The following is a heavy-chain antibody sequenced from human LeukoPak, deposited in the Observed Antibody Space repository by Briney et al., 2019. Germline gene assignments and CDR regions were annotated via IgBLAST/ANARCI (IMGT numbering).Heavy chain of an antibody. CDR3: ARTGGFDI. V-gene: IGHV3-48*01. J-gene: IGHJ3*02. CDR1: GFIFNNYY. CDR2: ISSASGII. Sequence: QPGGSLRLSCAASGFIFNNYYMNWVRQAPGKGLEWVSYISSASGIIYYADSVKGRFTISRDNAKNALYLQMNSLRADDTAVYYCARTGGFDIWGQGTMVTVSS. D-gene: IGHD2-8*02.